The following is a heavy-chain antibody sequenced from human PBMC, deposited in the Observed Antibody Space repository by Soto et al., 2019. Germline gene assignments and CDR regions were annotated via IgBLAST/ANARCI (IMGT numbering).Heavy chain of an antibody. CDR1: GFTFSNYA. D-gene: IGHD6-13*01. V-gene: IGHV3-23*01. Sequence: EVQLLESGGGLVQPGGSLRLSCAASGFTFSNYAVTWVRQAPGKGLEWVSTISGSGGSTYYADSVKGRFTISRDNSQNTLYLQMNSLRAEDTAVYYCAKARGSSWYEIEYWGRGTLVSVSS. J-gene: IGHJ4*02. CDR2: ISGSGGST. CDR3: AKARGSSWYEIEY.